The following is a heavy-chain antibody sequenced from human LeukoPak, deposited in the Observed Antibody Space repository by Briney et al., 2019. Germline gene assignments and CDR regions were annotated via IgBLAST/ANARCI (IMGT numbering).Heavy chain of an antibody. D-gene: IGHD2-2*02. CDR1: GFTFSSYA. V-gene: IGHV3-33*08. CDR2: IWYDGSNK. J-gene: IGHJ5*02. CDR3: ARHLRVVPAAIEVCFDP. Sequence: PGGSLRLSCAASGFTFSSYAMHWVRQAPGKGLEWVAVIWYDGSNKYYADSVKGRFTISRDNSKNTLYLQMNSLRAEDTAVYYCARHLRVVPAAIEVCFDPWGQGTLVTVSS.